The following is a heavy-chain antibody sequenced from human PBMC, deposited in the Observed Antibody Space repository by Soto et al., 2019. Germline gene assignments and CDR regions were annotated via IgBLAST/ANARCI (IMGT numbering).Heavy chain of an antibody. Sequence: ASVKVSCKASGYTFTGYYMHWVRQAPGQGLEWMGWINPNSGGTNYAQKFQGWVTMTRDTSISTAYMELSRLRSDDTAVYYCARDLWRGSSSISRAFDIWGQGTMVTVS. V-gene: IGHV1-2*04. CDR2: INPNSGGT. D-gene: IGHD6-6*01. CDR3: ARDLWRGSSSISRAFDI. J-gene: IGHJ3*02. CDR1: GYTFTGYY.